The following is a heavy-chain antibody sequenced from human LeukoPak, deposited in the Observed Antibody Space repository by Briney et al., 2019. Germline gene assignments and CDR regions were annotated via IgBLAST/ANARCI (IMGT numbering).Heavy chain of an antibody. J-gene: IGHJ4*02. CDR2: ISGSGGST. CDR1: GFTLSSYA. CDR3: AKDTQSSSWYESIFDY. Sequence: PGGSLRLSCVASGFTLSSYAMSWVRQAPGKGLEWVSAISGSGGSTYYADSVKGRFTISRDNSKNTLYLQMNSLRAEDTAVYYCAKDTQSSSWYESIFDYWGQGTLVTVSS. D-gene: IGHD6-13*01. V-gene: IGHV3-23*01.